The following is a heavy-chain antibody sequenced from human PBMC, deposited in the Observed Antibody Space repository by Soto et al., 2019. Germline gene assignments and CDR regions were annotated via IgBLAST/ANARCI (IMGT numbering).Heavy chain of an antibody. CDR2: IYYSGST. CDR1: GGSISSYY. Sequence: PSETLSLTCTVSGGSISSYYWSWIRQPPGKGLEWIGYIYYSGSTNYNPSLKSRVTISVDTSKNQFSLKLSSVSAADTAVYYCARASRYYDILTGFNYWGRGTLVTVSS. V-gene: IGHV4-59*01. CDR3: ARASRYYDILTGFNY. D-gene: IGHD3-9*01. J-gene: IGHJ4*02.